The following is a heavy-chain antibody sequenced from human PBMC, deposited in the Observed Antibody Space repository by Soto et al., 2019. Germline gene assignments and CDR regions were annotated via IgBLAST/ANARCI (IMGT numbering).Heavy chain of an antibody. Sequence: PGGSLRLSCAASGFTFSSYWMSWVRQAPGKGLEWVANIKQDGSEKYYVDSVKGRFTISRDNAKNSLYLQMNSLRAEDTAVYYCARDMYGDYNKDFDYWGQGTQVTVSS. D-gene: IGHD4-17*01. V-gene: IGHV3-7*01. CDR3: ARDMYGDYNKDFDY. J-gene: IGHJ4*02. CDR2: IKQDGSEK. CDR1: GFTFSSYW.